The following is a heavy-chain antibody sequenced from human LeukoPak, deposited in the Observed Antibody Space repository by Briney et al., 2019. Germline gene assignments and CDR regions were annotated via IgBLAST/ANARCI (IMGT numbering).Heavy chain of an antibody. J-gene: IGHJ6*02. CDR1: GFDFSTYS. V-gene: IGHV3-48*01. Sequence: GGSLRLSCAASGFDFSTYSMHWVRRAPGRGLEWLTYIDSSSSTIYYADSVKGRFTISRDNAKNSLYLQMNSLRAEDTAVFYCARGGARSSSYYYYGMDVWGLGTTVTVSS. CDR2: IDSSSSTI. CDR3: ARGGARSSSYYYYGMDV. D-gene: IGHD6-13*01.